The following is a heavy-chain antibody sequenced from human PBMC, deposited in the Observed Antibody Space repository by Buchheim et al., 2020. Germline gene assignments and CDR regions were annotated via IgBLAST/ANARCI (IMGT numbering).Heavy chain of an antibody. Sequence: QVQLVQSGAEVKKPGASVKVSCKASGYTFTSYYMHWVRQAPGQGLEWMGIINPSGGSTSYAQKFQGRVTRTRATSPRHVYRELSSLRSEDTAVYYCARGGRIAARPFDYWGQGTL. CDR2: INPSGGST. V-gene: IGHV1-46*01. J-gene: IGHJ4*02. CDR1: GYTFTSYY. D-gene: IGHD6-6*01. CDR3: ARGGRIAARPFDY.